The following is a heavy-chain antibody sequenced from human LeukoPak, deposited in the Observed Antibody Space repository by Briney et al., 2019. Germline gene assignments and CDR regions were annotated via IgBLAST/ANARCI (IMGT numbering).Heavy chain of an antibody. V-gene: IGHV4-4*07. Sequence: SETLSLTCIVSGDSISSYSWSWIRQPAGKGLDWIRRIYNTGSTNYNPSLRSRVTMSVDTSKNQFSLKLSSVTAADTAIYYCARDDYQGNFDYWGQGTLVTVSS. CDR2: IYNTGST. CDR3: ARDDYQGNFDY. D-gene: IGHD4-11*01. CDR1: GDSISSYS. J-gene: IGHJ4*02.